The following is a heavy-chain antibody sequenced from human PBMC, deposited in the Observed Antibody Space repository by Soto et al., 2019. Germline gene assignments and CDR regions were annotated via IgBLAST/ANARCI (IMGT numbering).Heavy chain of an antibody. J-gene: IGHJ4*02. Sequence: GGSLRLSCAASGFTFSSYAMSWVRQAPGKGLKWVSAISGSGGSTYYADSVKGRFTISRDNSKNTLYLQMNSLRAEDTAVYYCAKDSPRSSGWPPYFDYWGQGTLVTVSS. CDR3: AKDSPRSSGWPPYFDY. D-gene: IGHD6-19*01. CDR1: GFTFSSYA. V-gene: IGHV3-23*01. CDR2: ISGSGGST.